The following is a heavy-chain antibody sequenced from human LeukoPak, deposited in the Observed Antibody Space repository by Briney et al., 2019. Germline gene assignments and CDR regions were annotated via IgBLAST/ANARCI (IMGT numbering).Heavy chain of an antibody. CDR1: GYTFTGYY. CDR2: INPKSGDT. Sequence: GASVKVSCKASGYTFTGYYMHWVRQAPGQGLEWLGWINPKSGDTNYAQKFQGRVTMTRDTSISTADMDLSTLTSDDTAVYYCARDRRFRRFDPWGQGTLVTVSS. V-gene: IGHV1-2*02. CDR3: ARDRRFRRFDP. J-gene: IGHJ5*02. D-gene: IGHD3-3*01.